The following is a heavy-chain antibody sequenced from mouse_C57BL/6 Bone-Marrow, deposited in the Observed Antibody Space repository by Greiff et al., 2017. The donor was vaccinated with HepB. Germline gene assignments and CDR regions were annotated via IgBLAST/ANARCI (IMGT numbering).Heavy chain of an antibody. CDR2: ISRGSSTI. D-gene: IGHD1-1*01. CDR3: ARPPYYYGSSYVAMDY. CDR1: GFTFSDYG. Sequence: EVKVEESGGGLVKPGGSLKLSCAASGFTFSDYGMHWVRQAPEKGLEWVAYISRGSSTIYYADTVKGRFTISRDNAKNTLFLQMTSLRSEDTAMYYCARPPYYYGSSYVAMDYWGQGTSVTVSS. J-gene: IGHJ4*01. V-gene: IGHV5-17*01.